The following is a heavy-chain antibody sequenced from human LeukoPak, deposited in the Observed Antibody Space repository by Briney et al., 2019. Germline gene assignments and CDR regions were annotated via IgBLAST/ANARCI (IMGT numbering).Heavy chain of an antibody. CDR2: ISSSSSYI. Sequence: PGGSLRLSCAASGFTFSSYSMNWVRQAPGKGLEWVSSISSSSSYIYYADSAKGRFTISRDNAKNSLYLQMNSLRDEDTAVYYCARGGSGYSYGKIDSWGQGILVTVSS. CDR3: ARGGSGYSYGKIDS. D-gene: IGHD5-18*01. V-gene: IGHV3-21*01. J-gene: IGHJ4*02. CDR1: GFTFSSYS.